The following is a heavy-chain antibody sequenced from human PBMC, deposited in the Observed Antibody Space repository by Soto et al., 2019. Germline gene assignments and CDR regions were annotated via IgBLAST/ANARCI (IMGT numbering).Heavy chain of an antibody. D-gene: IGHD2-2*01. J-gene: IGHJ6*02. Sequence: QVQLVQSGAEVKKPGASVKVSCKASGYTFTSYDINWVRQATGQGLEWMGWMNPNSGNTGYAQKCQARVTMTRTTSISTAYMERSSLRSEDTAVYYCAGVPAATRNYYYYGMDVWGQGTTVTVSS. CDR3: AGVPAATRNYYYYGMDV. CDR2: MNPNSGNT. CDR1: GYTFTSYD. V-gene: IGHV1-8*01.